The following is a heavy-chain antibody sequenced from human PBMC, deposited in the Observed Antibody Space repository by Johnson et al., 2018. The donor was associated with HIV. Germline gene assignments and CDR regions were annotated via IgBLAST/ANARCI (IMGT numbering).Heavy chain of an antibody. CDR1: GFTFSSYA. Sequence: VQLVESGGGLVQPGGSLRLSCAASGFTFSSYAMSWVRQAPGKGLEWVSSINWNGGTPGSADSVKGRFTISRDNAKNSLYLQMNSLRADDTALYYCARATYYYDTSGYLTRPGAFDIWGQGTMVTVAS. CDR3: ARATYYYDTSGYLTRPGAFDI. D-gene: IGHD3-22*01. V-gene: IGHV3-20*04. CDR2: INWNGGTP. J-gene: IGHJ3*02.